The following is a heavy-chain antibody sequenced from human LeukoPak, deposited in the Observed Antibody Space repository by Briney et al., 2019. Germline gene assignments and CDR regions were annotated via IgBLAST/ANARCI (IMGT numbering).Heavy chain of an antibody. Sequence: SETLSLTCTVSGGSISSYYWSWIRQPPGKGLEWIGYIYYSGSTNYNPSLKSRVTISVDTSKNQFSLKLSSVTAADTAVYYCARALIAAEGYGAFDIWGQGTMVTVSS. CDR1: GGSISSYY. V-gene: IGHV4-59*01. CDR3: ARALIAAEGYGAFDI. J-gene: IGHJ3*02. D-gene: IGHD6-6*01. CDR2: IYYSGST.